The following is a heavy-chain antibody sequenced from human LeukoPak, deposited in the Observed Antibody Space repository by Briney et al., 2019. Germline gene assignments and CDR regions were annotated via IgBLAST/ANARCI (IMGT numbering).Heavy chain of an antibody. V-gene: IGHV1-2*02. J-gene: IGHJ4*02. CDR3: TTNAAALDY. CDR1: GYTFTDHY. CDR2: MNPSDNGV. D-gene: IGHD6-13*01. Sequence: ASVKVSCKTSGYTFTDHYIHWVRQAPGQGLEWMGWMNPSDNGVNYAQKFQGRVAMTRDTSISTTYVEVTRLTSDDTAVYYCTTNAAALDYWGQGTLVTVSS.